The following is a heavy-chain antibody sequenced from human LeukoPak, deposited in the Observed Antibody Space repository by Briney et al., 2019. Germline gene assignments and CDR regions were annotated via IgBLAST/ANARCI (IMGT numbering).Heavy chain of an antibody. Sequence: RPGGSLRLSCAASGLTLRSYAVSWVRQAPGKGLEWVSAMSGSGGDTYYADSVRGRFTISRDNSKNTVYLQTKSLRAEDTAVYYCAKGGISLVRGSFDYWGQGTLVTVSS. CDR1: GLTLRSYA. V-gene: IGHV3-23*01. CDR2: MSGSGGDT. D-gene: IGHD3-10*01. J-gene: IGHJ4*02. CDR3: AKGGISLVRGSFDY.